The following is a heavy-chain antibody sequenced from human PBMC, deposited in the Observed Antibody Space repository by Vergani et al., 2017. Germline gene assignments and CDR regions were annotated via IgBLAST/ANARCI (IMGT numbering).Heavy chain of an antibody. J-gene: IGHJ4*02. CDR2: IGKDGIKT. Sequence: QVQLVESAGGVVQPGGSLRLSCAASGFTFSNLGRHWTRQAPGRGLEWLAYIGKDGIKTRYRDAVRGRFTVSRDNSKDILYLQMDSLRSEDTALYYCAKYLRDSTDGLPDSWGPGTLVIVSS. D-gene: IGHD2-21*02. CDR3: AKYLRDSTDGLPDS. V-gene: IGHV3-30*02. CDR1: GFTFSNLG.